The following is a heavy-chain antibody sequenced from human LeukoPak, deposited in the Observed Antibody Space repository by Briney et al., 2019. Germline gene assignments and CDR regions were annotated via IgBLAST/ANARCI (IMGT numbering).Heavy chain of an antibody. D-gene: IGHD5-18*01. Sequence: GESLKISCKGSGYSFTNYWIGWVRQMPGKGLEWMGIIYPADSDTRYSPSFQGQVTISADKSIRTAYLQWSSLKASDTVMYYCASWSSYGLETDYWGQGTLVTVSS. CDR1: GYSFTNYW. CDR3: ASWSSYGLETDY. J-gene: IGHJ4*02. V-gene: IGHV5-51*01. CDR2: IYPADSDT.